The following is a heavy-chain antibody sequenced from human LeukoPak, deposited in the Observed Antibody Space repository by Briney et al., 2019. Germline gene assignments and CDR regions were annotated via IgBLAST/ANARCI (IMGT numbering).Heavy chain of an antibody. V-gene: IGHV1-18*01. Sequence: ASVKVSCKASGGTFSSYAISWVRQAPGQGLEWMGWISAYNGNTNYAQKLQGRVTMTTDTSTSTAYMELRSLRSDDTAVYYCARDAKRWLQSNFDYWGQGTLVTVSS. CDR3: ARDAKRWLQSNFDY. CDR1: GGTFSSYA. CDR2: ISAYNGNT. J-gene: IGHJ4*02. D-gene: IGHD5-24*01.